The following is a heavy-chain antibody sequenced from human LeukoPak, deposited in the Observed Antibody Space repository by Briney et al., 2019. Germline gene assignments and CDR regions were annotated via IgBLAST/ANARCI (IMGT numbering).Heavy chain of an antibody. Sequence: RPGGSLRLSCAASGFTVSSNYMSWVRQAPGKGLEWVSVIYSGGSTYYADSVKGRFTISRDNSKNTLYLQMNSLRAEDTAVYYCARSIYYDSSGRPSATDYWGQGTLVTVSS. CDR2: IYSGGST. CDR1: GFTVSSNY. V-gene: IGHV3-66*01. J-gene: IGHJ4*02. D-gene: IGHD3-22*01. CDR3: ARSIYYDSSGRPSATDY.